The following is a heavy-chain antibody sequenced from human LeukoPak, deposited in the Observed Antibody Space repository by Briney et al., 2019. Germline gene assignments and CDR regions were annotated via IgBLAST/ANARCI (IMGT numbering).Heavy chain of an antibody. D-gene: IGHD4-23*01. CDR2: ISSSSSNI. Sequence: GGSLRLSCAGSGFSFSSYGMHWVRQAPGKGLERVSSISSSSSNIYYADSVKGRFTISRDNAKNSLYLQMNSLRAEDTAVYYCAKSDLNYGGNPDYWGQGTLVTVSS. CDR1: GFSFSSYG. CDR3: AKSDLNYGGNPDY. V-gene: IGHV3-21*04. J-gene: IGHJ4*02.